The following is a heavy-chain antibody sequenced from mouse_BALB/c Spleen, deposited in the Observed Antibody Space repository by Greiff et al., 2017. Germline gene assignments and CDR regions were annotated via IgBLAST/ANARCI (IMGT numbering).Heavy chain of an antibody. V-gene: IGHV1-5*01. CDR1: GYTFTSYW. Sequence: VQLKQSGTVLARPGASVKMSCKASGYTFTSYWMHWVKQRPGQGLEWIGAIYPGNSDTSYNQKFKGKAKLTAVTSTSTAYMELSSLTNEDSAVYYCTRLGNYGSSYEFAYWGQGTLVTVSA. D-gene: IGHD1-1*01. J-gene: IGHJ3*01. CDR3: TRLGNYGSSYEFAY. CDR2: IYPGNSDT.